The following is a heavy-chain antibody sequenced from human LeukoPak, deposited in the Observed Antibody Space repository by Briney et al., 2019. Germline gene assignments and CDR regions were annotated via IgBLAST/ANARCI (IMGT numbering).Heavy chain of an antibody. J-gene: IGHJ6*03. CDR2: IYTSGST. CDR1: GGSISSYY. Sequence: SETLSLTCTVSGGSISSYYWSWIRQPAGKGLEWIGRIYTSGSTNYNPSLKSRVTMSVDTSKNQFSLKLSSVTAADTAVYYCARSEDTAMVGAKAGVYYYYYYYMDVWGKGTTVTVSS. V-gene: IGHV4-4*07. D-gene: IGHD5-18*01. CDR3: ARSEDTAMVGAKAGVYYYYYYYMDV.